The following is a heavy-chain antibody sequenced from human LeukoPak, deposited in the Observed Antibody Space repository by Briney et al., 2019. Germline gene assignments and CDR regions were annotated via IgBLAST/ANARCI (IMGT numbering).Heavy chain of an antibody. Sequence: PLETLSLTCAVYGGSFSGYYWSWIRQPPGKGLEWIGEINHSGSTNYNPSLKSRVTISVDTSKNQFSLKLSSVTAADTAVYYCARQRGLGATVRWYYFDYWGQGTLVTVSS. CDR2: INHSGST. D-gene: IGHD1-26*01. CDR1: GGSFSGYY. J-gene: IGHJ4*02. CDR3: ARQRGLGATVRWYYFDY. V-gene: IGHV4-34*01.